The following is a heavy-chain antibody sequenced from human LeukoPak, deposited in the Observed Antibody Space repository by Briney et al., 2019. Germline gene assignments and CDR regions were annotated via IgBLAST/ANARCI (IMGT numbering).Heavy chain of an antibody. CDR3: ARGATPGYSSGRIDY. D-gene: IGHD6-19*01. V-gene: IGHV3-53*04. Sequence: GGSLTLLCVVSGFTQNINHMRGLPDAREGALECVVVIYSTGNTYYADSEKGLFTISRHNAKTTQYHQMNSLRVENTAEYYGARGATPGYSSGRIDYWGQGTLVTVSS. J-gene: IGHJ4*02. CDR1: GFTQNINH. CDR2: IYSTGNT.